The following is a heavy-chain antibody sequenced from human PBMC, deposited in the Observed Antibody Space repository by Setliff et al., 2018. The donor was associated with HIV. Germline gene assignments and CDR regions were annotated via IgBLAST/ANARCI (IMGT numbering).Heavy chain of an antibody. CDR2: IIPVFRMT. Sequence: SVKVSCKAPGDTFSTSALSWVRQAPGQGLEWMGGIIPVFRMTDYAEKFQGRLIISADPSTNTAYMELSSLRSEDTAVYYCARERGVVIGSGNWYFDLWGRGTLVTVSS. CDR1: GDTFSTSA. D-gene: IGHD2-21*01. V-gene: IGHV1-69*10. CDR3: ARERGVVIGSGNWYFDL. J-gene: IGHJ2*01.